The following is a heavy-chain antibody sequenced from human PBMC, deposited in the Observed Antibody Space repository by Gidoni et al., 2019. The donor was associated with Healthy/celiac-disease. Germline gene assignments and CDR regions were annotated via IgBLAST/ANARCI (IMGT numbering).Heavy chain of an antibody. V-gene: IGHV4-39*01. CDR2: ST. J-gene: IGHJ2*01. D-gene: IGHD5-12*01. CDR3: ARHVNGDIVATIGDWYFDL. Sequence: STYYNPSLKSRVTISVDTSKNQFSLKLSSVTAADTAVYYCARHVNGDIVATIGDWYFDLWGHGTLVTVSS.